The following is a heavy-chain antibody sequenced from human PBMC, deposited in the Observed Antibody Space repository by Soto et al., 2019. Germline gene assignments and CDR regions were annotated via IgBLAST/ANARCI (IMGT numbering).Heavy chain of an antibody. CDR2: ISSSSSTI. D-gene: IGHD3-3*01. CDR3: ARGLVLRFMDV. CDR1: GFTFSSYS. J-gene: IGHJ6*03. V-gene: IGHV3-48*01. Sequence: GGSLRLSCAASGFTFSSYSMNWVRQAPGKGLEWVSYISSSSSTIYYADSVKGRFTISRDNAKNSLYLQMNSLRAEDTAVYYCARGLVLRFMDVWGKGTTVTVSS.